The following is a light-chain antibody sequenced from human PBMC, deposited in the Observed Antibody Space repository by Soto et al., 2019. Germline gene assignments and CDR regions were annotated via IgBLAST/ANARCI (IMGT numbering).Light chain of an antibody. CDR1: HDINNF. CDR3: QNYNSVPYT. CDR2: AAS. V-gene: IGKV1-27*01. Sequence: EIRLTQSPSSLSASVGDRVTIACRASHDINNFLAWFQQKPGKVPELLMYAASSLKSVVPSRFSGSGSGTDFTLTIDGLQPEDFATYFCQNYNSVPYTFGPGTKLEIK. J-gene: IGKJ2*01.